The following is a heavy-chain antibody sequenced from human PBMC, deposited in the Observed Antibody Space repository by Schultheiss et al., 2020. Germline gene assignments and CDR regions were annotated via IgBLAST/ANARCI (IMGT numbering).Heavy chain of an antibody. D-gene: IGHD1-26*01. CDR1: GFTFTSSA. CDR2: IVVGSGNT. J-gene: IGHJ4*02. CDR3: AAGRRVELAPAPFDY. V-gene: IGHV1-58*01. Sequence: KISCKASGFTFTSSAVQWVRQARGQRLEWIGWIVVGSGNTNYAQKFQERVTITRDMSTSTAYMELSSLRSEDTAVYYCAAGRRVELAPAPFDYWGQGTLVTGSS.